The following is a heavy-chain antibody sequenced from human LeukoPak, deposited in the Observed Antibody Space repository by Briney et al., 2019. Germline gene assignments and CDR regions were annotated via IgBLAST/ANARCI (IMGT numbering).Heavy chain of an antibody. J-gene: IGHJ4*02. CDR1: GVTFSSCA. CDR3: AKDYRAPVVPAAIHF. CDR2: ISGSGGST. V-gene: IGHV3-23*01. Sequence: GGSLRLSCAASGVTFSSCAMSWVRQAPGKGLEGVSAISGSGGSTYYADSVKGRFTISRDNSKNTLYLHMNSLRAEDTAVYYCAKDYRAPVVPAAIHFWAQGTLVTVSS. D-gene: IGHD2-2*01.